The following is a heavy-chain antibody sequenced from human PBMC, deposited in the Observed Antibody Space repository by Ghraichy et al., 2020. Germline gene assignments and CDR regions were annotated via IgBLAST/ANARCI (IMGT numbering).Heavy chain of an antibody. Sequence: GGSLRLSCVASGFTFSTYSMNWVRQAPGQGLEWVSYISSSSTIYYADSVKGRFTISRDNAKNSLYLQMNSLRDEDTAVYYCARGCKCSSPSGCGVLFDYWGQGTLVTVSS. CDR1: GFTFSTYS. V-gene: IGHV3-48*02. J-gene: IGHJ4*02. CDR3: ARGCKCSSPSGCGVLFDY. CDR2: ISSSSTI. D-gene: IGHD2-2*01.